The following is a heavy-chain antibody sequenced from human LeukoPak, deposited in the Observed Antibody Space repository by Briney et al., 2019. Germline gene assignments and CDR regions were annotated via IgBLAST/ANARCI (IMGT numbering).Heavy chain of an antibody. CDR1: EFSLGTSGVA. CDR3: THRPTTAARGWFDP. Sequence: ESGPTLVKPTQTLTLTCSFSEFSLGTSGVAVGWIRQPPGKALEWLAIIYWNDDEHYSPSLKSRLTITKDTSKNQVVLTMTNMDPVDTATYYCTHRPTTAARGWFDPLGQGTLVTVSS. CDR2: IYWNDDE. V-gene: IGHV2-5*01. J-gene: IGHJ5*02. D-gene: IGHD1-1*01.